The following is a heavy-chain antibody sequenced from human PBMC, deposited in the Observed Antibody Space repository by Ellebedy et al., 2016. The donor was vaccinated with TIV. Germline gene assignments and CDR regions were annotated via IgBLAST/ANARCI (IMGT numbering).Heavy chain of an antibody. J-gene: IGHJ4*02. D-gene: IGHD2-2*01. V-gene: IGHV1-8*01. Sequence: AASVKVSCKASGYTFTSYDINWVRQATGQGLEWMGWMNPNSGNTGYAQKFQGRVTMTRNTSISTAYMELSSLRSEDTAVCYCARGYQLLSYYSWDYWGQGTLVTVSS. CDR1: GYTFTSYD. CDR3: ARGYQLLSYYSWDY. CDR2: MNPNSGNT.